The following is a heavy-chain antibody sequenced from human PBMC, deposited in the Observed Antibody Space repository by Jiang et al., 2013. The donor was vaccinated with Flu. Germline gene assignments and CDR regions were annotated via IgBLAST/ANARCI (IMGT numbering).Heavy chain of an antibody. J-gene: IGHJ4*02. CDR3: ARGDYYYDNSGPY. CDR2: ITTSSSYK. V-gene: IGHV3-21*01. CDR1: GFTFSSYS. D-gene: IGHD3-22*01. Sequence: SGGGPGQAWGVPSRLSCAASGFTFSSYSMNWVRQTPGKGLEWVSSITTSSSYKYYADSVKGRFTISRDNAKNSLYLQMDSLRAEDTAVYYCARGDYYYDNSGPYWGQGTLVTVSS.